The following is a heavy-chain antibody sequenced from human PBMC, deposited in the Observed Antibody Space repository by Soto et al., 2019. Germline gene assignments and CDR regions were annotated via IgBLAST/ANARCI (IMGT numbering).Heavy chain of an antibody. CDR3: ARLALGTIFGVVTHNWFDP. D-gene: IGHD3-3*01. CDR2: ISYDGSDK. CDR1: GFTFSSFG. V-gene: IGHV3-30*03. J-gene: IGHJ5*02. Sequence: GGSLRLSCAASGFTFSSFGMHWVRQAPDKGLQWVAVISYDGSDKYYADSVKGRFTISRDDSTNTMYLQMNSLRSEDTAVYYCARLALGTIFGVVTHNWFDPWGQGTLVTVSS.